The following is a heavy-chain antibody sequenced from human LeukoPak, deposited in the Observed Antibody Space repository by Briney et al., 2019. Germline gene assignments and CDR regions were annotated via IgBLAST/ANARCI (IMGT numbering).Heavy chain of an antibody. Sequence: GASVMVSCKTSGYTFTSYGISWVRQAPGQGLEWMGWISAYNGNTNYAQKVQGRVTMTTDTSTSTAYMELRSLRSDDTAVYYCARGQGNRLLWVGESLSNINPLDYWGQGTLVTVSS. CDR3: ARGQGNRLLWVGESLSNINPLDY. J-gene: IGHJ4*02. V-gene: IGHV1-18*01. CDR1: GYTFTSYG. CDR2: ISAYNGNT. D-gene: IGHD3-10*01.